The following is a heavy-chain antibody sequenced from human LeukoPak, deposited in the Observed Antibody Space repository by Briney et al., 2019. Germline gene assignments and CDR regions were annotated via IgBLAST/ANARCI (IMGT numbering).Heavy chain of an antibody. V-gene: IGHV3-66*01. CDR2: IYSGGST. D-gene: IGHD3-3*01. CDR1: GFTVSSNY. CDR3: ARGPASSPLPRFLEWLSPFDY. Sequence: GGSLRLSCAASGFTVSSNYMSWVRQAPGKGLEWVSVIYSGGSTYYADSVKGRFTISRDNSKNTLYLQMNSLRAEDTAVYYCARGPASSPLPRFLEWLSPFDYWGQGTLVTVSS. J-gene: IGHJ4*02.